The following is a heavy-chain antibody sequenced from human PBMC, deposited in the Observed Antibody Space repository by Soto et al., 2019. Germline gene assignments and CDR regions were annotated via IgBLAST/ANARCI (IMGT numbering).Heavy chain of an antibody. J-gene: IGHJ3*02. CDR1: GFTFGDYA. Sequence: EVQLVESGGDLVQPGRSLRLSCTTSGFTFGDYAVSWLRQAPGKGLEWVSFIRSKASGGTAEYAASVKGRFTISRDDSKSIAYLQMNSLKTDDTACYYGSSDLLGGRAFDIWGQGTMVTVSS. V-gene: IGHV3-49*03. D-gene: IGHD3-16*01. CDR2: IRSKASGGTA. CDR3: SSDLLGGRAFDI.